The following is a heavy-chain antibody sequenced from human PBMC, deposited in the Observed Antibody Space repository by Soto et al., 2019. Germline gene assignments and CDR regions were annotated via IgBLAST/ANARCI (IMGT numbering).Heavy chain of an antibody. CDR3: ARDRVLRFLEWLPYYGMDV. Sequence: GGSLRLSCAASGFTFSSYWMSWVRQAPGKGLEWVANIKQDGSEKYYVDSVKGRFTISRDNAKNSLYLQMNSLRAKDTAVYYCARDRVLRFLEWLPYYGMDVWGQGTTVTVSS. V-gene: IGHV3-7*01. CDR1: GFTFSSYW. D-gene: IGHD3-3*01. CDR2: IKQDGSEK. J-gene: IGHJ6*02.